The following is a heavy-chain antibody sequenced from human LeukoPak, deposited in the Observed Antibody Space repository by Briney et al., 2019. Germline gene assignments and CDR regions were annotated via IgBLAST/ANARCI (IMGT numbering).Heavy chain of an antibody. CDR2: ILYTGIT. Sequence: WETPSLTWTVSGGPITNFYWGGIPQPPGTGREWIGYILYTGITSYNPSLNSRLTMSVDTSINQFSLSLRSVTAADTATYYCVRYLSSGLDLWGQGIPVTVSS. V-gene: IGHV4-59*13. CDR3: VRYLSSGLDL. J-gene: IGHJ5*02. D-gene: IGHD3-22*01. CDR1: GGPITNFY.